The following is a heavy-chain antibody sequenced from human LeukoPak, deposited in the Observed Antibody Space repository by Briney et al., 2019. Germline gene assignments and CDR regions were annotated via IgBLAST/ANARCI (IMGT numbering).Heavy chain of an antibody. D-gene: IGHD3-10*01. V-gene: IGHV3-30*04. CDR1: GITFSSYA. J-gene: IGHJ6*02. Sequence: GRSLRLSCAASGITFSSYAMHWVRQAPGKGLEWVAVISYDGSNKYYADSVKGRFTISRDNSKNTLYLQMNSLRAEDTAVYYCARDRNTYYYGSGGYHYYYGMDVWGQGTTVTVSS. CDR2: ISYDGSNK. CDR3: ARDRNTYYYGSGGYHYYYGMDV.